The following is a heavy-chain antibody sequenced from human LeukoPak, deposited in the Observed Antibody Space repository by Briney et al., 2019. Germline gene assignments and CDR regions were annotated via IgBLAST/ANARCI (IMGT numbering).Heavy chain of an antibody. CDR2: ISFSGGDT. CDR1: GFTFSTYG. D-gene: IGHD4-17*01. J-gene: IGHJ6*03. CDR3: ARDGTDYGWYYYYYMDV. V-gene: IGHV3-23*01. Sequence: GGSLRLSCAASGFTFSTYGMSWVRQAPGKGLEWVSSISFSGGDTYYADSVKGRFTMSRDNSKNTLYLQMGSLRAEDMAVYYCARDGTDYGWYYYYYMDVWGKGTTVTVSS.